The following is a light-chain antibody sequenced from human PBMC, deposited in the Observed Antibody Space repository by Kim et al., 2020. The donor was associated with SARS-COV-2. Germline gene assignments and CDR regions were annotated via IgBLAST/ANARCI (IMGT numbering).Light chain of an antibody. V-gene: IGKV3-11*01. CDR2: GAS. J-gene: IGKJ5*01. CDR3: QQRAS. CDR1: QSVIRN. Sequence: VSLPLSPGERATLSCRASQSVIRNLAWYQQKPGQAPRLLIYGASSRATGIPARFSGTGSGTDFTLTISSLEPEDFAVYYCQQRASFGQGTRLEIK.